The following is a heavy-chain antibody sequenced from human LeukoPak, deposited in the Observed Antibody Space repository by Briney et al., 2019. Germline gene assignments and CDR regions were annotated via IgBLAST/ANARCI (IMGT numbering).Heavy chain of an antibody. CDR2: IYSGGST. V-gene: IGHV3-53*01. CDR3: ARDPGIAAAGTGALDY. Sequence: PGGSLRLSCAASGFTVSSNYMSWVRQAPGKGLEWVSVIYSGGSTYYADSVKGRFTISRDNSKNTLYLQMNSLRAEDTAVYYCARDPGIAAAGTGALDYWGQGTLVTVSS. CDR1: GFTVSSNY. D-gene: IGHD6-13*01. J-gene: IGHJ4*02.